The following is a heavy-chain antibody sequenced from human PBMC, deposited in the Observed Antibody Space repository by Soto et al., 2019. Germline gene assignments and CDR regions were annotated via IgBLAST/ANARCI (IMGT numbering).Heavy chain of an antibody. D-gene: IGHD4-17*01. Sequence: QVQLVESGGGVVQPGGSLRLSCAASGFTFGRHGMHWVRQAPGKGLEWVTVIGSDRRGDSYADSVKGRFTISRDNGQNTLYLQMNCLRAEDTAVYYCARDDDYGDNGLDYWGQGTLVTVSS. V-gene: IGHV3-33*01. CDR1: GFTFGRHG. CDR2: IGSDRRGD. CDR3: ARDDDYGDNGLDY. J-gene: IGHJ4*02.